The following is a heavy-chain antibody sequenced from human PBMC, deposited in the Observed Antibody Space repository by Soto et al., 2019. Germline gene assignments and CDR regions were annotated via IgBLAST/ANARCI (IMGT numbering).Heavy chain of an antibody. V-gene: IGHV3-11*01. CDR2: ISSSGSTI. CDR3: ARRDHLGYCSSTRCASLDY. D-gene: IGHD2-2*01. J-gene: IGHJ4*02. Sequence: QVQLVESWGGLVKPGGSLRLSCAASGFTFSDYYMSWILQAPGKGLEWVSYISSSGSTIYYADSVKGRFTISRDNAKNSLELQMNSLRAEDTAVYYCARRDHLGYCSSTRCASLDYWGQGTLVTVSS. CDR1: GFTFSDYY.